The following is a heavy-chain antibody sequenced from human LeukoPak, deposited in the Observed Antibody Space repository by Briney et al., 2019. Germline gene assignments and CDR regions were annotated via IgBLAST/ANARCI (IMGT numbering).Heavy chain of an antibody. J-gene: IGHJ3*02. CDR3: ASPVDSRGYDAFDI. CDR2: INPNSGGT. Sequence: ASVKDSRKASGYTFTGYYMHAVRPAPGQGVEWMGWINPNSGGTNYAQKFQGRVTITTDESTSTAYLELSSLRSEDTAVYYCASPVDSRGYDAFDIWGQGTMVTVSS. CDR1: GYTFTGYY. D-gene: IGHD3-22*01. V-gene: IGHV1-2*02.